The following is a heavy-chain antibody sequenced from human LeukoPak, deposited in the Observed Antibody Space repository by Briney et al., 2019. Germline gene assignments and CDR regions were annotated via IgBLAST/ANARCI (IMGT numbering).Heavy chain of an antibody. CDR2: MNPNSGNT. Sequence: GASVNVSCKASGYTFTSYDINWVRQAPGQGLEWMGGMNPNSGNTGYAQKFQGRVTMTSNTSISTAYMELSSLTSEDTAVYYCARGPRSSGYNWFDPWGQGTLVTVSS. D-gene: IGHD3-10*01. CDR1: GYTFTSYD. J-gene: IGHJ5*02. V-gene: IGHV1-8*01. CDR3: ARGPRSSGYNWFDP.